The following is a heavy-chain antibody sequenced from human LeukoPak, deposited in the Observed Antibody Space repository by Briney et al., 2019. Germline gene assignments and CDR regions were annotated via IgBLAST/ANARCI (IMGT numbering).Heavy chain of an antibody. V-gene: IGHV1-2*02. J-gene: IGHJ4*02. CDR3: ARVVGWSPFDS. Sequence: ASVKVSCKASRATFTASHIHWLRQAPGQGLEWMGWINADSGATKYPQKFEGRVTITRDTSVSTACMELSRLKSDDTGVYYCARVVGWSPFDSWGQGTLVTVSS. CDR1: RATFTASH. D-gene: IGHD2-15*01. CDR2: INADSGAT.